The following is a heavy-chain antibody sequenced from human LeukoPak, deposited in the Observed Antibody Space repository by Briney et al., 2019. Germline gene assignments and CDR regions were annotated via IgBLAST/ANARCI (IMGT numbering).Heavy chain of an antibody. Sequence: GASVKVSCKASGYTFTSYGISWVRQAPGQGLEWMGWISAYNGNTNYAQKLQGRVTMTTDTSTSTAYMELRSLRSDDTAVYYCAVPQIGDYDRFYFGYWGQGTLVTVSS. V-gene: IGHV1-18*01. CDR2: ISAYNGNT. CDR1: GYTFTSYG. D-gene: IGHD4-17*01. J-gene: IGHJ4*02. CDR3: AVPQIGDYDRFYFGY.